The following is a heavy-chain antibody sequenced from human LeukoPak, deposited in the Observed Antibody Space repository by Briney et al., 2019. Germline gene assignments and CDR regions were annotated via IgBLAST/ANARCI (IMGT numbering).Heavy chain of an antibody. Sequence: GRSLRLSCAASGFTFSSYAMHWVRQAPGKGLEWVAVISYDGSNKYYADSVKGRFTISRDNSKNTLYLQMNSLRAEDTAVYYCARVPYSSGCIDYWGQGTLDTVSS. CDR1: GFTFSSYA. D-gene: IGHD6-19*01. J-gene: IGHJ4*02. V-gene: IGHV3-30-3*01. CDR2: ISYDGSNK. CDR3: ARVPYSSGCIDY.